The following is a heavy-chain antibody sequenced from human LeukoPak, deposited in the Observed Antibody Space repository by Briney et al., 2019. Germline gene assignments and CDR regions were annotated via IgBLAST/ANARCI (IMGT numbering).Heavy chain of an antibody. CDR2: IIPIFGTA. D-gene: IGHD2-2*02. CDR3: ARSGCTSCYRGWFDP. Sequence: SVKVSCKASGGTFSSYAISWVRQASGQGLEWMGGIIPIFGTANYAQKFQGRVTITADESTSTAYMELSSLRSEDTAVYYCARSGCTSCYRGWFDPWGQGTLVTVSS. CDR1: GGTFSSYA. V-gene: IGHV1-69*13. J-gene: IGHJ5*02.